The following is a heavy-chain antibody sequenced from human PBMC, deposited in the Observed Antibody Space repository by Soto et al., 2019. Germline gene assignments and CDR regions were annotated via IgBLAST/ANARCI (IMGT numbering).Heavy chain of an antibody. D-gene: IGHD3-22*01. V-gene: IGHV3-23*01. CDR2: ISSGGAST. Sequence: EVQLLESGGGLVQPGGYLRLSCAASGLTFSSYAMSWVRQAPGKGLEWVSGISSGGASTYYADSVKGRFTVSRDKSKNTLFLQMNSLRAEDTALYYCARIPPASSAYDITGFQWYFYLWGRGTLVTVSS. CDR3: ARIPPASSAYDITGFQWYFYL. J-gene: IGHJ2*01. CDR1: GLTFSSYA.